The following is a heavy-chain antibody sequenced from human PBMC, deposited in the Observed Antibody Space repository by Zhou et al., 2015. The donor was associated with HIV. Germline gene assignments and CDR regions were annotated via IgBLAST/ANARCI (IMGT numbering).Heavy chain of an antibody. V-gene: IGHV1-18*01. CDR3: ATSPSRGFHYWAY. CDR1: GFTFTNYG. D-gene: IGHD2-15*01. J-gene: IGHJ4*02. CDR2: ISADNGNT. Sequence: QVQLVQSGAEVKKPGASVKVSCKTSGFTFTNYGISWVRQAPGQGLEWMGWISADNGNTNYAEKVQGRLALTTDTSTSTAYMELRGLRSDDTAVYYCATSPSRGFHYWAYWGQGTLVTVSS.